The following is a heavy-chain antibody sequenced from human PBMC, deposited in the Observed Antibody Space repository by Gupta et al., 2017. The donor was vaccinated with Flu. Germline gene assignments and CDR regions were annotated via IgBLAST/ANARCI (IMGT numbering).Heavy chain of an antibody. J-gene: IGHJ6*02. CDR3: AKGSAATTSGGMDV. V-gene: IGHV3-30*18. Sequence: QVQLVESGGGVVQPGTSLRLSCAASGFTFSTSGIHWVRQAPGKGLEWVAVISYDGSDKYYADSVKGRFTISRDNSKNTLFLQMNSLRPEDTAVYYCAKGSAATTSGGMDVWGQGTTVTVSS. CDR1: GFTFSTSG. D-gene: IGHD4-11*01. CDR2: ISYDGSDK.